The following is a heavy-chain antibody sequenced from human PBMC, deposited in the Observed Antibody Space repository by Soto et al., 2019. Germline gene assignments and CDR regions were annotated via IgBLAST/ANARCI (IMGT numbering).Heavy chain of an antibody. D-gene: IGHD3-10*01. V-gene: IGHV4-39*01. Sequence: QLQLQESGPGLVKPSETLSLTCTVSGGSISSSSYYWGWIRQPPGKGLEWIGSIYYSGSTYYNPSLKSRFTISVDRSKNQFSLKLSSVTAADTAVYYCARRGSGSYSDYWGQGTLVTVSS. CDR3: ARRGSGSYSDY. CDR2: IYYSGST. CDR1: GGSISSSSYY. J-gene: IGHJ4*02.